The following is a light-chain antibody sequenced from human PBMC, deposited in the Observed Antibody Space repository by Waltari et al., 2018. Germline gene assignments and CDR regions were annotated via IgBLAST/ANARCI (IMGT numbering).Light chain of an antibody. V-gene: IGLV2-14*03. Sequence: QSALTQPASVSGSPGQSITISCTGTSSDVGAYNYVPWYQQPPGKAPKLMIYDVSNRPSGVSNRFAGSKSGNTASLTISGLQAEDEADYYCSSYISSSTLELFGGGTSLTVL. CDR3: SSYISSSTLEL. CDR1: SSDVGAYNY. CDR2: DVS. J-gene: IGLJ2*01.